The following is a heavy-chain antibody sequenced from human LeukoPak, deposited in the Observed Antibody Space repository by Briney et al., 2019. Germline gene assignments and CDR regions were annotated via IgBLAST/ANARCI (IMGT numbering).Heavy chain of an antibody. CDR1: GFTFSSYG. V-gene: IGHV3-30*02. D-gene: IGHD3-9*01. J-gene: IGHJ4*02. CDR3: AKVPGLRYFDWLFTETNPPSQNFDY. Sequence: PGGSLRLSCAASGFTFSSYGMHWVRQAPGKGPEWVAFIRYDGSNKYYADSVKGRFTISRDNSKNTLYLQMNSLRAEDTAVYYCAKVPGLRYFDWLFTETNPPSQNFDYWGQGTLVTVSS. CDR2: IRYDGSNK.